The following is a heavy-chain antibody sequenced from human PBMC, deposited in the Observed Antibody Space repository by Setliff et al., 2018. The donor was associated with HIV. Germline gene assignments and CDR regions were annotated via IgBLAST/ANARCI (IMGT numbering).Heavy chain of an antibody. Sequence: GGSLRLSCSASGFLFNRYSLNWVRQVPGRGPEWVATISNSSRYYWVKARYGDSVRGRFTISGDYAKNSVYLQMNSLSVEDSAVYYCAREVLRGGDDAFGLWGRGTVVTVSS. V-gene: IGHV3-21*01. D-gene: IGHD3-10*01. CDR1: GFLFNRYS. CDR3: AREVLRGGDDAFGL. CDR2: ISNSSRYY. J-gene: IGHJ3*01.